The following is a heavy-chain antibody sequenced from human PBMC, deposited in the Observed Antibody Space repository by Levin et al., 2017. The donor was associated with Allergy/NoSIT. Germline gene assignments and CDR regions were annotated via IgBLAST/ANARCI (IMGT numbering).Heavy chain of an antibody. Sequence: SCAASGFTFSSYAMHWVRQAPGKGLEWVAVISYDGSNKYYADSVKGRFTISRDNSKNTLYLQMNSLRAEDTAVYYCARDFAYPGYMVRANYGMDVWGQGTTVTVSS. J-gene: IGHJ6*02. CDR3: ARDFAYPGYMVRANYGMDV. D-gene: IGHD3-10*01. V-gene: IGHV3-30-3*01. CDR2: ISYDGSNK. CDR1: GFTFSSYA.